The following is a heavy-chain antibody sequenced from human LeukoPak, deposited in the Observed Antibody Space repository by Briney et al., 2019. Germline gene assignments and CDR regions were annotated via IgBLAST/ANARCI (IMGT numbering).Heavy chain of an antibody. V-gene: IGHV4-59*01. CDR3: ARTFWGSGIDY. J-gene: IGHJ4*02. Sequence: SETLSLTCSVSGGSISSYYWSWIRQPPGKGLEWIGYIHFSGSTNYNPSLKSRVTISVDTSKNEFSLNLRSVTAADTAVYYCARTFWGSGIDYWGQGTLVTVSS. D-gene: IGHD3-16*01. CDR2: IHFSGST. CDR1: GGSISSYY.